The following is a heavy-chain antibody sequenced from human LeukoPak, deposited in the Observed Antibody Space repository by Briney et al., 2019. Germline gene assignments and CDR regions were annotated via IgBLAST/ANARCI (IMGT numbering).Heavy chain of an antibody. CDR2: ISGSGGST. D-gene: IGHD3-22*01. V-gene: IGHV3-23*01. Sequence: GGSLRLSCAASGFTFSSYGMHWVRQAPGKGLEWVSAISGSGGSTYYADSVKGRFTISRDNSKNTLYLQMNSLRAEDTAVYYCAKVRGRYYDTDFQHWGQGTLVTVSS. CDR3: AKVRGRYYDTDFQH. J-gene: IGHJ1*01. CDR1: GFTFSSYG.